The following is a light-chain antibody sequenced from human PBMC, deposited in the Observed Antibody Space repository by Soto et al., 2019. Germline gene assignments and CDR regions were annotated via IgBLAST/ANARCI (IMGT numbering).Light chain of an antibody. Sequence: QSVLTQPRSGSGSPGQSVTISCIGTSNDVGAYNYVSWYQQHPAKAPNRMIYDVSKRPSGVPDRFSGSKSGNTASLTISGLQAEDECDYYCCSYTYSAYVCGTGTKVTGL. J-gene: IGLJ1*01. CDR2: DVS. CDR3: CSYTYSAYV. CDR1: SNDVGAYNY. V-gene: IGLV2-11*01.